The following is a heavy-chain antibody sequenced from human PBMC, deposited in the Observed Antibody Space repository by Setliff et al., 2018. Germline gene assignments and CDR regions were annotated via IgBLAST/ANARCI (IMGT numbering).Heavy chain of an antibody. Sequence: SETLSLTCTVSGGSLTNRFWSWVRQSPGKGLEWIGYIYYTGTTNYSPSLKGRVTISVDTSKDQFFLRLTSMTPADTAVYYCARDRTAYSYGMDVWGQGTTGTV. V-gene: IGHV4-59*01. D-gene: IGHD2-8*02. J-gene: IGHJ6*02. CDR2: IYYTGTT. CDR1: GGSLTNRF. CDR3: ARDRTAYSYGMDV.